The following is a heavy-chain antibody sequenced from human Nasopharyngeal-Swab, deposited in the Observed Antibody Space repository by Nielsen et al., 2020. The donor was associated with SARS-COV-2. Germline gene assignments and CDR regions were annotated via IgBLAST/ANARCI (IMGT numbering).Heavy chain of an antibody. Sequence: VRQMPGKALEWMGRIDPSDSYTNYSPSFQGHVTISADKSISTAYLQWSSLKASDTAMYYCARHLRRWGFYYYYYMDVWGKGTTVTVSS. J-gene: IGHJ6*03. D-gene: IGHD1-26*01. V-gene: IGHV5-10-1*01. CDR2: IDPSDSYT. CDR3: ARHLRRWGFYYYYYMDV.